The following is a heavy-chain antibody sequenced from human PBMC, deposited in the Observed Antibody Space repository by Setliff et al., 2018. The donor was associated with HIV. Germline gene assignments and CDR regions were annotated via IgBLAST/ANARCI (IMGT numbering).Heavy chain of an antibody. CDR3: AKDGVAAAGTGGYYYMDV. V-gene: IGHV3-23*01. Sequence: GSLRLSCAASGFTFSSYAMSWVRQAPGKGLDWVSAISSSGGSTYYADSVKGRFTISRDNSKNTRYLQMNSLRAEDTAVYYCAKDGVAAAGTGGYYYMDVWGKGTTVTVSS. D-gene: IGHD6-13*01. J-gene: IGHJ6*03. CDR2: ISSSGGST. CDR1: GFTFSSYA.